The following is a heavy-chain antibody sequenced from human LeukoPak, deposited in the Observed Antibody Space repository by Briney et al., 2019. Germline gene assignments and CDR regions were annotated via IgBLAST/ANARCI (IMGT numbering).Heavy chain of an antibody. Sequence: GGSLRLSCAASGFTFNSYAMSWVRQAPGKGLEWVSAIVGDTVTFYTDSVKGRFTISRDNSKNTLYLQMNGLRAEDTAIYYCAKGSAQWELYDYWGQGTLVTVSS. CDR1: GFTFNSYA. V-gene: IGHV3-23*01. CDR3: AKGSAQWELYDY. CDR2: IVGDTVT. D-gene: IGHD4-23*01. J-gene: IGHJ4*02.